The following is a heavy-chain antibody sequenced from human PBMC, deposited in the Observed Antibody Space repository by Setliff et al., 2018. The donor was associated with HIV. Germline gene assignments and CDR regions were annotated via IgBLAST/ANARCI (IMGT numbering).Heavy chain of an antibody. Sequence: SSETLSLTCTVSGGSISSGDYYWSWIRQPPGKGLEWIGYIYYSGSTYYNPSLKSRVTISVDTSKNQFSLKLSSVTAADTAVYYCASSPAWRSDFGLHTFDYWGQGTLVTVSS. J-gene: IGHJ4*02. CDR2: IYYSGST. CDR3: ASSPAWRSDFGLHTFDY. CDR1: GGSISSGDYY. V-gene: IGHV4-30-4*08. D-gene: IGHD2-2*01.